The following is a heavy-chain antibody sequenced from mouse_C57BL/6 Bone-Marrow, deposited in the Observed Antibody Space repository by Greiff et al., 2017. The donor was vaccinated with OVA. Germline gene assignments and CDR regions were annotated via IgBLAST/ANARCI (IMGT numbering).Heavy chain of an antibody. J-gene: IGHJ1*03. D-gene: IGHD1-1*01. CDR3: LYYYGSSYEWYFDV. V-gene: IGHV1-39*01. CDR1: GYSFTDYN. Sequence: SGYSFTDYNMNWVKQSNGKSLEWIGVINPNYGTTSYNQKFKGKATLTVDQSSSTAYMQLNSLTSEDSAVYYCLYYYGSSYEWYFDVWGTGTTVTVSS. CDR2: INPNYGTT.